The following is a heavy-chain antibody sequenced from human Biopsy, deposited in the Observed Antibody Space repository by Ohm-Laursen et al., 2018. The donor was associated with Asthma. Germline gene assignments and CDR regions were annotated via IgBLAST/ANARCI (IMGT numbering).Heavy chain of an antibody. V-gene: IGHV1-3*04. CDR1: GYNFISFA. CDR2: VNTGNGNT. J-gene: IGHJ3*01. CDR3: ARTYYDFLTGQVKDVFGV. Sequence: SVKVSCKASGYNFISFAIHWVRQAPGQRLEWMGWVNTGNGNTKYSHKFQGRVTITRDTSASTAYMELRSLRSEDTATYYCARTYYDFLTGQVKDVFGVWGQGTMVTFSS. D-gene: IGHD3-9*01.